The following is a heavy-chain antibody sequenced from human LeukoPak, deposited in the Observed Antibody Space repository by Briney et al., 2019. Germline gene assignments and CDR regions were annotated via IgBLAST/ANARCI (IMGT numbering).Heavy chain of an antibody. Sequence: GASVKVSCKASGGTFSSYAISWVRQAPGQGLEWMGGIIPIFGTANYAQKFQGRVTITADKSTSTAYMELSSLRSEDTAVYYCARDGYGGQGIVVVPAAWWFDPWGQGTLVTVSS. V-gene: IGHV1-69*06. CDR1: GGTFSSYA. CDR2: IIPIFGTA. J-gene: IGHJ5*02. D-gene: IGHD2-2*01. CDR3: ARDGYGGQGIVVVPAAWWFDP.